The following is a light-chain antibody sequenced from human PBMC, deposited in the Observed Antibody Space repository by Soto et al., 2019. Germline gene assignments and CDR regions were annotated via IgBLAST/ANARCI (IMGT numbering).Light chain of an antibody. CDR2: DDN. Sequence: QSVMTQPPSVSAAPGQKVTISCSGSSSNIGGNSVSWYQQLPGTAPKLLIYDDNKRASRIPDRFSGSKSGTSATLGITGFQTGDEADYYCGSWDSSLSAYVFGTGTKLTVL. V-gene: IGLV1-51*01. CDR3: GSWDSSLSAYV. J-gene: IGLJ1*01. CDR1: SSNIGGNS.